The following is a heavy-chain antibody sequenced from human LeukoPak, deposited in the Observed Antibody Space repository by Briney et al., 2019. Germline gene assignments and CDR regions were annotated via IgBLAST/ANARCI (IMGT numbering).Heavy chain of an antibody. CDR1: GGSFSGYY. CDR3: ARGRRYPTRFDP. J-gene: IGHJ5*02. D-gene: IGHD3-9*01. Sequence: SETLSLICAVYGGSFSGYYWSWIRQPPGKGLEWIGEINHSGSTNYNPSLKSRVTISVDTSKNQFSLKLSSVTAADTGVYYCARGRRYPTRFDPWGQGTLVTVSS. V-gene: IGHV4-34*01. CDR2: INHSGST.